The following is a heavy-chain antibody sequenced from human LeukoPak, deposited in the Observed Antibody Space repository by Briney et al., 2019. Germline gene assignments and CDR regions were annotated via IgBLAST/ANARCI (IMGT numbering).Heavy chain of an antibody. V-gene: IGHV3-11*06. CDR1: GFSVSDYS. D-gene: IGHD1-1*01. CDR2: VMSGRGST. CDR3: ARWGGTRQYYFDY. J-gene: IGHJ4*02. Sequence: GGSLRLSCAASGFSVSDYSISWIRQSPGKGPEWISYVMSGRGSTNYADSVKGRFTISRDDSKNTLYLQMNFLKSEDTAVYYCARWGGTRQYYFDYWGQGTLVTVSS.